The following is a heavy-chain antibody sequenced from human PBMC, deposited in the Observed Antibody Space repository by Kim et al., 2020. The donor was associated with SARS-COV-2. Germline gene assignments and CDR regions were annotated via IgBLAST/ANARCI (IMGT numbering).Heavy chain of an antibody. Sequence: SETLSLTCTVSGGSISSYSWSWIRQPPGKGLEWIGYIYYTGSTNYNPSLKSRVTISVDTSKNQFSLKLSSVTAADTAVYSCARWPYYYGSGSFYKGEAYWGQGTLVTVSS. CDR2: IYYTGST. J-gene: IGHJ4*02. V-gene: IGHV4-59*08. CDR3: ARWPYYYGSGSFYKGEAY. CDR1: GGSISSYS. D-gene: IGHD3-10*01.